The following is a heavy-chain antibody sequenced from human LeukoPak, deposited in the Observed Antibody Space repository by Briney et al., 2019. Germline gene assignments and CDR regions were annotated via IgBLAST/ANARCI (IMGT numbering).Heavy chain of an antibody. Sequence: GGSLRLSCAASGFTFDDYATHWVRQAPGKGLEWVSGISWNSGSIGYADSVKGRFTISRDNAKNSLYLQMNSLRAEDTAVYYCARVGVAASNTGFDYWGQGTLVTVSS. CDR3: ARVGVAASNTGFDY. J-gene: IGHJ4*02. V-gene: IGHV3-9*01. CDR1: GFTFDDYA. D-gene: IGHD6-13*01. CDR2: ISWNSGSI.